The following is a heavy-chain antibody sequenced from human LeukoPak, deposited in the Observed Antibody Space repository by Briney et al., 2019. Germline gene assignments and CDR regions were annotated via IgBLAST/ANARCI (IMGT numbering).Heavy chain of an antibody. D-gene: IGHD4-23*01. CDR3: ARTYGGYSDY. V-gene: IGHV3-11*01. CDR1: GFTFSDFY. Sequence: GGSLRLSCAASGFTFSDFYMTWIRQAPGKGLEWVSYISYIGNTIYYADSVKGRFTISRDNAKNSLYLQMNSLRAEDTAVYYCARTYGGYSDYWGQGTLVTVSS. J-gene: IGHJ4*02. CDR2: ISYIGNTI.